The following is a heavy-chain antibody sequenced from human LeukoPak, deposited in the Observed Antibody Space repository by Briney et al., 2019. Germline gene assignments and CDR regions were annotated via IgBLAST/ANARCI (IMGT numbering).Heavy chain of an antibody. Sequence: SETLSLTCTVYGEPFSGYYRSWIPQPPGKGLEWIGEINHSGSTNYNPSLKSRVNISVDTSKNQFSPKLSSVTAADTAVYYCARGHFGAVRRFDPWGQGTLVTVSS. D-gene: IGHD3-10*01. J-gene: IGHJ5*02. CDR2: INHSGST. CDR1: GEPFSGYY. CDR3: ARGHFGAVRRFDP. V-gene: IGHV4-34*01.